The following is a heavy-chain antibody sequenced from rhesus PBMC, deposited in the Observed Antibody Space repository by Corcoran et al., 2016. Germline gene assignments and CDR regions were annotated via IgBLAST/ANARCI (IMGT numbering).Heavy chain of an antibody. J-gene: IGHJ5-1*01. V-gene: IGHV4-80*01. Sequence: QVQLQESGPGLVKPSETVFLPCDVYGGSFRSHRGIWISQSPGKGLECIREINGYSESTLYNPSLQSQVTISQDVSRNQFSLKLTSVTAADTAVYYCTSPVRYRFDVWGPGVLVSVSS. CDR2: INGYSEST. CDR3: TSPVRYRFDV. CDR1: GGSFRSHR.